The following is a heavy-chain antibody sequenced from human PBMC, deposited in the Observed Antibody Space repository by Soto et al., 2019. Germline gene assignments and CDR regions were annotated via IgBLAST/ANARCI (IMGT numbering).Heavy chain of an antibody. D-gene: IGHD3-3*01. CDR2: ISSSSSTI. CDR3: ARVELRFLEWLANDAFDI. J-gene: IGHJ3*02. Sequence: EVQLVESGGGLVQPGGSLRLSCAASGFTFSSYSMNWVRQAPGKGLEWVSYISSSSSTIYYADSVKGRFTISRDNAKNSLYLQMNSLRAEDTAVYYCARVELRFLEWLANDAFDIWGQGTMVTVSS. V-gene: IGHV3-48*01. CDR1: GFTFSSYS.